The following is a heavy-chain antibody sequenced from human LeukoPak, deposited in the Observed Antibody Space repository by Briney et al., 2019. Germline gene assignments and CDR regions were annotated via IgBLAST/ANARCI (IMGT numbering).Heavy chain of an antibody. Sequence: ASVKVSCKASGYTFTGYYMHWVRQAPGQGLEWMGWINPNSGGTNYAQKFQGRVTMTRDTSISTAYMELSRLRSDDTAVYYCARLYCSGGSCRDYWGQGTLVTVSS. J-gene: IGHJ4*02. CDR1: GYTFTGYY. CDR3: ARLYCSGGSCRDY. CDR2: INPNSGGT. D-gene: IGHD2-15*01. V-gene: IGHV1-2*02.